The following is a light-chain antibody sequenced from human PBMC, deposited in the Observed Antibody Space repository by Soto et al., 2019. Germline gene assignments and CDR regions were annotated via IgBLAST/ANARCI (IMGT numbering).Light chain of an antibody. J-gene: IGLJ2*01. Sequence: QSVLTQPPSVSAAPGHNVTISCSGSSSNIGGYYVSWYQQLPGTAPKLVIYDNHHRPSGIPDRFSGSKSGTSATLAITGLQPGDEAEYYCGTQANSRSAGVFGSGTKLTVL. CDR3: GTQANSRSAGV. V-gene: IGLV1-51*01. CDR2: DNH. CDR1: SSNIGGYY.